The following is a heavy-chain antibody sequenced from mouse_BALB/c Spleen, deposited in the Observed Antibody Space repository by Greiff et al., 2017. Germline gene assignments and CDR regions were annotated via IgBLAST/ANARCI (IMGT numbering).Heavy chain of an antibody. V-gene: IGHV3-6*02. J-gene: IGHJ4*01. CDR3: ARMITKDYYAMDY. CDR1: GYSITSGYY. D-gene: IGHD2-4*01. CDR2: ISYDGSN. Sequence: ESGPGLVKPSQSLSLTCSVTGYSITSGYYWNWIRQFPGNKLEWMGYISYDGSNNYNPSLKNRISITRDTSKNQFFLKLNSVTTEDTATYYCARMITKDYYAMDYWGQGTSVTVSS.